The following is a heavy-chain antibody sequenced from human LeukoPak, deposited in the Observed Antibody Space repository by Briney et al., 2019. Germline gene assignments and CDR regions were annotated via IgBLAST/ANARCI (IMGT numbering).Heavy chain of an antibody. CDR2: ITYDESNK. CDR1: GFTFSSYS. J-gene: IGHJ4*02. CDR3: ARDLKLERDGYNHGYYFDY. V-gene: IGHV3-30*04. Sequence: GGSLRLSCAASGFTFSSYSMHWVRQAPGKGLEWVAVITYDESNKYYEDSVKGRFTISRDSSKKTLYLQMDSLRAEDTAVYYCARDLKLERDGYNHGYYFDYWGQGALVTVSS. D-gene: IGHD5-24*01.